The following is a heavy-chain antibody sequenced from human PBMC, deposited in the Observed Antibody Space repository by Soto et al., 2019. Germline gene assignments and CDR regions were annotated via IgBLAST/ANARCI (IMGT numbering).Heavy chain of an antibody. CDR3: ARGTKGAGGWYFDL. D-gene: IGHD2-8*01. CDR1: GYTLDNHA. V-gene: IGHV1-18*01. CDR2: IGALLYNDAT. Sequence: QIQVVQSEVEVKRPGASVRISCTASGYTLDNHAVTWVRQAPGQGLEWMGWIGALLYNDATNHARKFQCRLTMARDTSPTTVYMDLGSLRSDDTAVYYCARGTKGAGGWYFDLWGRGTLVVVSS. J-gene: IGHJ2*01.